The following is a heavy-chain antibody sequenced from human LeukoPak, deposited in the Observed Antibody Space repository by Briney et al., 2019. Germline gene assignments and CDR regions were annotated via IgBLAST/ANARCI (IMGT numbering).Heavy chain of an antibody. D-gene: IGHD3-10*01. CDR2: ISDNT. Sequence: GGSLRLSCAVSGFTFSMYSMVWVRRAPGRGLEWVSGISDNTYYADSVRGRFTNSRDNSKNTLYLQMNSVRAEDTAVYYCAKGQGSEIYKYYFDYWGEGALVTVSS. CDR3: AKGQGSEIYKYYFDY. CDR1: GFTFSMYS. V-gene: IGHV3-23*01. J-gene: IGHJ4*02.